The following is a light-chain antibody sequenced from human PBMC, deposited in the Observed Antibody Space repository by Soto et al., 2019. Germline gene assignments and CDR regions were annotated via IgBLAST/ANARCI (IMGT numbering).Light chain of an antibody. J-gene: IGLJ1*01. Sequence: QSALTQPASVSGSPGQSITISCTGTSSDVGGYNYVSWYQQHPGKAPKLMIYEVSNRPSGVSNRFSGSKSGNPASLTISGLQAEDEADYYCSSYTTSSTPLYVFGTGTKVTVL. CDR2: EVS. V-gene: IGLV2-14*01. CDR1: SSDVGGYNY. CDR3: SSYTTSSTPLYV.